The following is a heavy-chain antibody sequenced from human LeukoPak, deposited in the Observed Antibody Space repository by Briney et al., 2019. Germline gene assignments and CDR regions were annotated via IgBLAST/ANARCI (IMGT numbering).Heavy chain of an antibody. V-gene: IGHV1-69*10. Sequence: SVKVSCKASGGTFSSYAISWVRQAPGKGLEGRGGIIPILGIANYAQKFQGRVTITADKSTSTAYMELSSLRSEDTAVYYCARSYYDSSGRGDAFDIWGQGTMVTVSS. CDR1: GGTFSSYA. CDR3: ARSYYDSSGRGDAFDI. CDR2: IIPILGIA. D-gene: IGHD3-22*01. J-gene: IGHJ3*02.